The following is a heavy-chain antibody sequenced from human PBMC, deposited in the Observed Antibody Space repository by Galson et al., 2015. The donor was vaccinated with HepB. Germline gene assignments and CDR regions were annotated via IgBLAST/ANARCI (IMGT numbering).Heavy chain of an antibody. CDR3: AREGEVISFNGQQLPLGAFDI. D-gene: IGHD6-13*01. V-gene: IGHV3-48*01. J-gene: IGHJ3*02. CDR1: GFTFSSYS. Sequence: SLRLSCAASGFTFSSYSMNWVRQAPGKGLEWVSYISSSSSTIYYADSVKGRFTISRDNAKNSLYLQMNSLRAEDTAVYYCAREGEVISFNGQQLPLGAFDIWGQGTMVTVSS. CDR2: ISSSSSTI.